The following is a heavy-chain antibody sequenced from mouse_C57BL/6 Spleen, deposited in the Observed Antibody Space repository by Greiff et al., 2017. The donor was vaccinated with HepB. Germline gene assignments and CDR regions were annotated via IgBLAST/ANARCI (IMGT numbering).Heavy chain of an antibody. CDR3: AREGGTRDFDY. CDR1: GYTFTSYW. V-gene: IGHV1-69*01. D-gene: IGHD4-1*01. Sequence: QVQLQQPGAELVMPGASVKLSCKASGYTFTSYWMHWVKQRPGQGLEWIGEIDPSDSYTNYNQKFKGKSTLTVDKSSSTAYMQLSSLTSEDSAVYYCAREGGTRDFDYWGQGTTLTVSS. CDR2: IDPSDSYT. J-gene: IGHJ2*01.